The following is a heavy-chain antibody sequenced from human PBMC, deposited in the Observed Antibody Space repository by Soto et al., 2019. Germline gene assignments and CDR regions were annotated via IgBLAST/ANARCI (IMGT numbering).Heavy chain of an antibody. D-gene: IGHD2-15*01. V-gene: IGHV1-69*01. J-gene: IGHJ6*01. CDR3: ATDRCSGGSRYPANYYYYGMDA. CDR1: GGTFSSYA. Sequence: QVQLVQSGAEVKKPGSSVKVSCKASGGTFSSYAISWVRQAPGQGLEWMGGIIPIFGIANYAQKFQGRVTITAEEPTSTAYTELSSLTSQDTAVYYCATDRCSGGSRYPANYYYYGMDAWGQGTTVTVSS. CDR2: IIPIFGIA.